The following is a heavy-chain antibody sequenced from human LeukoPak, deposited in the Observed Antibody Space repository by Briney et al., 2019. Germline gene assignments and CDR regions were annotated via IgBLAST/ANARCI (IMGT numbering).Heavy chain of an antibody. CDR1: GGSISSGGYY. D-gene: IGHD3-10*01. CDR3: ARRPYYGSGSYYNGPGYFQH. CDR2: IYYSGST. V-gene: IGHV4-39*07. Sequence: SETLSLTCTVSGGSISSGGYYWGWIRQPPGKGLEWIGSIYYSGSTYYNPSLKSRVTISVDTSKNQFSLKLSSVTAADTAVYYCARRPYYGSGSYYNGPGYFQHWGQGTLVTVSS. J-gene: IGHJ1*01.